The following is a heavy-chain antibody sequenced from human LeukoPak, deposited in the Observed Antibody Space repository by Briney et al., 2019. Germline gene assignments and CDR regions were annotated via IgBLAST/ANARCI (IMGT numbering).Heavy chain of an antibody. Sequence: GGSLRLSCAASGFPFSNNWMSWVRQAPGKGLEWVSVINGSGGGTYTADSAKSRFTTSRDNTKKTLYLQMNSLRAEDTAVYYCAKDLWSVAVAGYFDSWGQGTLVTVSS. V-gene: IGHV3-23*01. CDR1: GFPFSNNW. CDR2: INGSGGGT. CDR3: AKDLWSVAVAGYFDS. J-gene: IGHJ4*02. D-gene: IGHD6-19*01.